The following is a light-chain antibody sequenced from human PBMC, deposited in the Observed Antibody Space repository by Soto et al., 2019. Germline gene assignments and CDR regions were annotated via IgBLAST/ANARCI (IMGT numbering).Light chain of an antibody. CDR3: QQYDITPPNT. J-gene: IGKJ4*01. CDR2: GAS. Sequence: EIVMTQSPATLSLSPGERATLSCRASQSVSSYLSCDHQKPGQAPRLLXYGASSRATGIPDRFSGSGSGTDFTLTISRLEPEDFAVYYCQQYDITPPNTFGGGTKVDI. V-gene: IGKV3-20*01. CDR1: QSVSSY.